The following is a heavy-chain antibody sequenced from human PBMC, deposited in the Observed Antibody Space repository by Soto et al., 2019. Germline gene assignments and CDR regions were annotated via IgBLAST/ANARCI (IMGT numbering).Heavy chain of an antibody. V-gene: IGHV1-18*01. CDR2: ISAYNGNT. J-gene: IGHJ4*02. CDR1: GYTLTSHG. D-gene: IGHD3-22*01. Sequence: ASVKVSCKASGYTLTSHGISWVRQAPGQGLEWMGWISAYNGNTNYAQKLQGRVTMTTDTSTSTAYMELRSLRSDDTAVYYCARDPSYYDSSGYLDYWGQGTLVTVSS. CDR3: ARDPSYYDSSGYLDY.